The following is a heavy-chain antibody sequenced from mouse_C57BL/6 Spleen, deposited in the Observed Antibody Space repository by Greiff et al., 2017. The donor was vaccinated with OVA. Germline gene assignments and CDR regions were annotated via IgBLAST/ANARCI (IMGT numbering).Heavy chain of an antibody. CDR3: ARDDGYYVRAFYY. J-gene: IGHJ2*01. D-gene: IGHD2-3*01. CDR1: GYTFTDYN. CDR2: INPNNGGT. Sequence: VQLKESGPELVKPGASVKMSCKASGYTFTDYNMHWVKQSHGKSLEWIGYINPNNGGTSYNQKFKGKATLTVNKSSSTAYMELRSLTSEDSAVYYCARDDGYYVRAFYYWGQGTTLTVSS. V-gene: IGHV1-22*01.